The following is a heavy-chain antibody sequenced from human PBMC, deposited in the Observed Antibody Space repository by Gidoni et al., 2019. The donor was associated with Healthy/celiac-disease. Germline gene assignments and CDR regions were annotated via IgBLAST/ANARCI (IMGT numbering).Heavy chain of an antibody. J-gene: IGHJ4*02. V-gene: IGHV5-10-1*03. CDR3: ARATYTYSSSWYGTGDY. Sequence: EVQLVQSGAEVKKPGESLRISCKGSGYSFTSSWISWVRQMPGKGLEWMGRIDPSDSYTNYSPSFQGHVTISADKSISTAYLQWSSLKASDTAMYYCARATYTYSSSWYGTGDYWGQGTLVTVSS. CDR1: GYSFTSSW. D-gene: IGHD6-13*01. CDR2: IDPSDSYT.